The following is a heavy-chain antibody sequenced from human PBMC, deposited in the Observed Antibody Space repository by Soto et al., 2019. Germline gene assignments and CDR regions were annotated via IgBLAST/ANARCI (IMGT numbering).Heavy chain of an antibody. J-gene: IGHJ1*01. Sequence: GGSLRLSSASSGFTFDDYAMHWVRQVPGKGLEWVSGINWNSGSIGYGDSVKGRFAISRDNAKNSLHLQMNSLSAEDTAFYYCVKDESINWYSGHFRHWGQGTLVTVSS. CDR2: INWNSGSI. D-gene: IGHD6-13*01. CDR3: VKDESINWYSGHFRH. V-gene: IGHV3-9*01. CDR1: GFTFDDYA.